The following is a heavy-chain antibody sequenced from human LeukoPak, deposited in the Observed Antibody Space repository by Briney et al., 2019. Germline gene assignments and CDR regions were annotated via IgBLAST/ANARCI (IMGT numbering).Heavy chain of an antibody. J-gene: IGHJ4*02. CDR1: GGSISSVGYY. Sequence: SETLSLTCTVSGGSISSVGYYWSSIRQHPGNGLEWIGYISYTGSPYYNPSLRSRVTISVDTSKNQFSLKLSSGTAADTALYYCARGPETLRFDYWGQGTLVTVSS. D-gene: IGHD4-23*01. CDR2: ISYTGSP. CDR3: ARGPETLRFDY. V-gene: IGHV4-31*03.